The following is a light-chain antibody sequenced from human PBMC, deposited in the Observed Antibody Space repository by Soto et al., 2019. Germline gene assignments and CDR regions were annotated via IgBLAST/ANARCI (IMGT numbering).Light chain of an antibody. CDR2: EGN. Sequence: QSVLTQPASVSGSPGQSITISCAGTTSDVGNYNRVSWYQQHPGKAPKLLISEGNKRPSGVSNRFSGSKSGNTASLTISGLQAEDEADYYCCSYAGGGTFHWVFGGGTKVTVL. J-gene: IGLJ3*02. CDR1: TSDVGNYNR. V-gene: IGLV2-23*03. CDR3: CSYAGGGTFHWV.